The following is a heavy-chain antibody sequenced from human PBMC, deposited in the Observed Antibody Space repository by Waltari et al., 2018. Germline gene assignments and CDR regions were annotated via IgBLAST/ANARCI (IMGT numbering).Heavy chain of an antibody. CDR3: ARGGISGNNWNYVNGFDI. Sequence: QVQLQESGPGLVKPSETLSLTCTVSGGSISTYYWNWIRQLPGKGLEWIGYIYTHESTNYNPSLKSRVTISLDTSKNQFSLRLTSVTAADTAVYYCARGGISGNNWNYVNGFDIWGQGTMVTVSS. CDR1: GGSISTYY. D-gene: IGHD1-7*01. CDR2: IYTHEST. J-gene: IGHJ3*02. V-gene: IGHV4-4*09.